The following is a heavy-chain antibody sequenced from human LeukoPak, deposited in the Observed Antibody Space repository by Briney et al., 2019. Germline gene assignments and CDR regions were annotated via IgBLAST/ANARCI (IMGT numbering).Heavy chain of an antibody. D-gene: IGHD3-22*01. CDR3: ARDAEPYYYDSSGYQPGY. V-gene: IGHV3-7*01. CDR1: GFTFSSYW. Sequence: GGSLRLSCAASGFTFSSYWKNWVRQAPGKGLEWVANIKQDGSEKNYVDSVKGRFTISRDNAKNSLYLQMNSLRAEDTAVYYCARDAEPYYYDSSGYQPGYWGQGTLVTVSS. J-gene: IGHJ4*02. CDR2: IKQDGSEK.